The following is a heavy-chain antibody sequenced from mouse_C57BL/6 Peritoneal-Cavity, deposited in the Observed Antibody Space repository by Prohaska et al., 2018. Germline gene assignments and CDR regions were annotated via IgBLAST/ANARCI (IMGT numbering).Heavy chain of an antibody. CDR1: GYTFTSSW. D-gene: IGHD1-1*01. Sequence: RPGSSVKLSCKASGYTFTSSWLDWVKQRPGQGLEWIGNIDPADSLTHYNPKVKDKAILTVDKWWSTADVQLRSRTSEDCAVYYCVRDYDFDYWGQGTTLTVSS. J-gene: IGHJ2*01. V-gene: IGHV1-61*01. CDR3: VRDYDFDY. CDR2: IDPADSLT.